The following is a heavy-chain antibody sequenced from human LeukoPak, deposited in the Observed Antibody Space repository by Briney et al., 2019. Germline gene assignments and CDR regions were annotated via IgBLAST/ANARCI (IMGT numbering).Heavy chain of an antibody. CDR3: ARGDSSSWTYYFDY. V-gene: IGHV3-30*04. CDR2: ISYDGSNK. CDR1: GFTFSSYA. J-gene: IGHJ4*02. D-gene: IGHD6-13*01. Sequence: GRSLRLSCAASGFTFSSYAMHWVRQAPGKGLEGVAVISYDGSNKYYADSVKGRFTISRDNSKNTLYLQMNSLRAEDTAVYYCARGDSSSWTYYFDYWGQGTLVTVSP.